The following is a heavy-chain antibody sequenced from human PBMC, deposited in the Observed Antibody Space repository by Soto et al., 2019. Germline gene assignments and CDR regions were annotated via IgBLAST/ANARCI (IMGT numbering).Heavy chain of an antibody. J-gene: IGHJ1*01. D-gene: IGHD6-13*01. CDR2: INEDGSAG. CDR1: GFTFSNHW. Sequence: GGSLRLPCAASGFTFSNHWMTWIRQSPGKGPERVANINEDGSAGYYVDSVRGRFIISRDNAKNSLYLQMNGLRADDTAVYYCARDLGSSWYPEYLQHWGQGTLVTVSS. CDR3: ARDLGSSWYPEYLQH. V-gene: IGHV3-7*01.